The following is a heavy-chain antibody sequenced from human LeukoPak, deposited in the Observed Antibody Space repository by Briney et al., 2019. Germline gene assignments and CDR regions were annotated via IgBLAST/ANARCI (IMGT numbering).Heavy chain of an antibody. CDR1: GGSISSYY. CDR3: ARDVWSGSYYRTNADYYYYYGMDV. Sequence: KASETLSLTCTVSGGSISSYYWSWIRQPPGKGLEWIGYIYYSGSTNYNPSLKSRVTISVDTSKNQFSLKLSSVTAADTAVYYCARDVWSGSYYRTNADYYYYYGMDVWGQGTTVTVSS. J-gene: IGHJ6*02. V-gene: IGHV4-59*01. D-gene: IGHD1-26*01. CDR2: IYYSGST.